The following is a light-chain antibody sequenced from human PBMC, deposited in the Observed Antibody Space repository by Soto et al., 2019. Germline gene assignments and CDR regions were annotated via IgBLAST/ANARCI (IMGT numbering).Light chain of an antibody. J-gene: IGKJ4*01. CDR3: QQRNNWPPAT. CDR2: DAS. Sequence: EIVLTQSPATLSLSPGERATLSCRASQSVGRHLAWYQQKPGQAPRLLIYDASNRATGVPARFSGSGSGTDFTLSISSLAPEDFAVYDCQQRNNWPPATFGGRTKVEIK. CDR1: QSVGRH. V-gene: IGKV3-11*01.